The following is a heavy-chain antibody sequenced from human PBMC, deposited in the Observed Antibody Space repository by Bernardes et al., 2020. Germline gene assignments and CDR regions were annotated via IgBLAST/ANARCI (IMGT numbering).Heavy chain of an antibody. CDR3: LKDEDH. V-gene: IGHV3-7*03. Sequence: GGSLRLSREASRLTFSGSWMRWVRQVPGKGLEWVANISPDGSQTYYVDSVKGRFTISRDNTKNSLSLQMNSLRAEDTAVYYCLKDEDHWGQGTLVTVSS. CDR1: RLTFSGSW. CDR2: ISPDGSQT. J-gene: IGHJ4*02.